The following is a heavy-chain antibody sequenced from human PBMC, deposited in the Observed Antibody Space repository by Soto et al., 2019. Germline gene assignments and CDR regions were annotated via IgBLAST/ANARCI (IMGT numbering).Heavy chain of an antibody. V-gene: IGHV1-2*02. CDR3: ARVLNAMPPIPYYYGMDI. D-gene: IGHD2-2*01. J-gene: IGHJ6*02. CDR1: GYTFTGYS. Sequence: ASVKVSSKASGYTFTGYSMHWLRHSPGQGLEWMGWINPNGGGTSYAQKFQCRVTMTRDTSMSTAYMELSRLRSDDTAVYYCARVLNAMPPIPYYYGMDIRGQGTTVTLYS. CDR2: INPNGGGT.